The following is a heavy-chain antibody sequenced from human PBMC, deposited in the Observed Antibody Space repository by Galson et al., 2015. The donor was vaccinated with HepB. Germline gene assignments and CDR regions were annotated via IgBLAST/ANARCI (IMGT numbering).Heavy chain of an antibody. CDR1: GFTFSSYA. V-gene: IGHV3-30-3*01. CDR2: ISYDGSNK. D-gene: IGHD3-3*01. CDR3: ARGVGYDFWSGYYRYFDY. J-gene: IGHJ4*02. Sequence: SLRLSCAASGFTFSSYAMHWVRQAPGKGLEWVAVISYDGSNKYYADSVKGRFTISRDNSKNTLYLQMNSLRAEDTAVYYCARGVGYDFWSGYYRYFDYWGQGTLVTVSS.